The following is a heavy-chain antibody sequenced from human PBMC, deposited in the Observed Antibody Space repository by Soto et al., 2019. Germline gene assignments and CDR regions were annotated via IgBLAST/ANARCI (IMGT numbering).Heavy chain of an antibody. D-gene: IGHD5-12*01. CDR1: GITVSSNS. CDR3: ARGLATIAELHY. Sequence: AGGSLRLSCVATGITVSSNSMSWVRQAPGKGLEWVSVIYSGDKTDYADSVKGRFTISTDNSQNIIYLQMNNLRGEDTAVYYCARGLATIAELHYWGQGTLVTVSS. J-gene: IGHJ4*02. V-gene: IGHV3-53*01. CDR2: IYSGDKT.